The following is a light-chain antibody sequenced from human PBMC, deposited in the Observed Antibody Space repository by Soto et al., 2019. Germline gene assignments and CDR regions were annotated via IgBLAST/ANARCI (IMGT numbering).Light chain of an antibody. V-gene: IGKV3-20*01. CDR2: DAS. Sequence: EIVLTQSPGTLSLSPGERATLSCRASQSVSSSYLAWYQQKPGQAPRLLVYDASSRATGIPDRFSGSGSGTDFTLTISRLEPEDFAVFYCQQYGSSPRTFGQGTQVEIE. CDR1: QSVSSSY. J-gene: IGKJ1*01. CDR3: QQYGSSPRT.